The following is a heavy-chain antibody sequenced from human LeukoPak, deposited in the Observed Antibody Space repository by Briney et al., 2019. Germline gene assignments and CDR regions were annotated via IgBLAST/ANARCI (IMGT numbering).Heavy chain of an antibody. CDR2: ISSSGSTI. CDR1: GFTFSSYE. D-gene: IGHD7-27*01. Sequence: PGGSLRLSCVASGFTFSSYEMNWVRQAPGKGLEWVSYISSSGSTIYYPDSVKGRFTISRDNAKNSLYLQMNSLRAEDTAVYYCARAPTGDDAFDIWGQGTMVTVSS. V-gene: IGHV3-48*03. CDR3: ARAPTGDDAFDI. J-gene: IGHJ3*02.